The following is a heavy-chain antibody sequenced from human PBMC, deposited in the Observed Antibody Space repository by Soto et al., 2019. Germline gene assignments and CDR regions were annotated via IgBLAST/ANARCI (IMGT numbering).Heavy chain of an antibody. J-gene: IGHJ5*02. CDR3: ARSFYP. Sequence: QLQLQESGPGLVKPSETLSLTCTVSGGSLSPYHWNWIRQAPGKGMEWIGAIFYNGSTHYHPSRTSLVTISVDMSKYSLPLTLTSVTAADTAVYYCARSFYPWGQGTLVTVSA. CDR2: IFYNGST. V-gene: IGHV4-59*01. CDR1: GGSLSPYH.